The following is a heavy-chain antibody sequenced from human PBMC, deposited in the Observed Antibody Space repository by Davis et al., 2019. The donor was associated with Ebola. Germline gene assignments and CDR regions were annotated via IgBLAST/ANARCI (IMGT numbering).Heavy chain of an antibody. J-gene: IGHJ4*02. V-gene: IGHV3-33*01. CDR1: GFTFSSYG. Sequence: GESLKISCAASGFTFSSYGMHRVRQAPGKGLEWVAVIWYDGSNKYYADSVKGRFTISRDNSKNTLYLQMNSLRAEDTAVYYCARDRPYSSSWLDMEFDYWGQGTLVTVSS. CDR2: IWYDGSNK. CDR3: ARDRPYSSSWLDMEFDY. D-gene: IGHD6-13*01.